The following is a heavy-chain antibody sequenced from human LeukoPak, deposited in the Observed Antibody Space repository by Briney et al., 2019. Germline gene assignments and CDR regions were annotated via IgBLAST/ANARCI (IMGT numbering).Heavy chain of an antibody. J-gene: IGHJ4*02. D-gene: IGHD1-14*01. CDR1: GFTVITND. CDR3: ARGVEPLAANTLAY. V-gene: IGHV3-53*01. Sequence: GGSLRLSCAASGFTVITNDMTWVRHSPGKGLEWLSVLYSDGNTKYADSVQGRFTISRDNSKNTLYLEMNSLSPDDTAVYYCARGVEPLAANTLAYWGQGTLVTVSS. CDR2: LYSDGNT.